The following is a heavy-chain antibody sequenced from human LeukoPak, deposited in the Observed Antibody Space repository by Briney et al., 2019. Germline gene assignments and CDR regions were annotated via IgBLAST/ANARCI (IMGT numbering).Heavy chain of an antibody. CDR3: AKDEAFYGMDV. Sequence: GGSLRLSCAASGFTFDDYAMHWVRQAPGKGLEWVSGISWNSGSIGYADSVEGRFTISRDNAKNSLYLQMNSLRAEDTALYYCAKDEAFYGMDVWGQGTTVTVSS. J-gene: IGHJ6*02. CDR1: GFTFDDYA. V-gene: IGHV3-9*01. CDR2: ISWNSGSI.